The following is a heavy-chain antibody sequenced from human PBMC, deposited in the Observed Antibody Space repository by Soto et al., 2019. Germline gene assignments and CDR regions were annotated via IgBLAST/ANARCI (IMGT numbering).Heavy chain of an antibody. V-gene: IGHV3-33*01. CDR1: GFTVSSYG. Sequence: QVQLVESGGGVVQPGRSLRLSCAASGFTVSSYGMHWVRQAPGKGLEWVAGIGYYGSNKYYADSVKGRFTISRDNSKNTLYLQMNSLRAEGTAVYYCSRDRFWNFDYWGQGTLVTVSS. J-gene: IGHJ4*02. D-gene: IGHD3-3*01. CDR3: SRDRFWNFDY. CDR2: IGYYGSNK.